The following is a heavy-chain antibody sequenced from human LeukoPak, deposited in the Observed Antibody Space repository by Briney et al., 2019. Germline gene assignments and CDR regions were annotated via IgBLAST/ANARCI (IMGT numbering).Heavy chain of an antibody. CDR3: ARGATMVRGVIILI. D-gene: IGHD3-10*01. J-gene: IGHJ4*02. CDR2: ISSSSSYI. Sequence: PGGSLRLSCAASGFTFSSYSMNWVRQAPGKGLEWVSSISSSSSYIYYADSVKGRFTISRDNAKNSLYLQMNSLRAEDTAVYYRARGATMVRGVIILIWGQGTLVTVSS. CDR1: GFTFSSYS. V-gene: IGHV3-21*01.